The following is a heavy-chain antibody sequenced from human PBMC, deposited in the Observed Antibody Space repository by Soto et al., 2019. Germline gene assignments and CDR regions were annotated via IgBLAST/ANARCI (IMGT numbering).Heavy chain of an antibody. J-gene: IGHJ3*02. Sequence: PGGSLRLSCAASGFSFSSYAMSWVRQAPGKGLEWVSAISGSGGSTYYADSVKGRFTISRDNSKNTLYLQMNSLRAEDTAVYYCAKDRMGSSSPYDAFDIWGQVTMVTVSS. D-gene: IGHD6-13*01. V-gene: IGHV3-23*01. CDR3: AKDRMGSSSPYDAFDI. CDR1: GFSFSSYA. CDR2: ISGSGGST.